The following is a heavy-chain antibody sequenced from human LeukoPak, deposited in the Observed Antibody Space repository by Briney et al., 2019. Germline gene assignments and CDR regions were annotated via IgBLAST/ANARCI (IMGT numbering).Heavy chain of an antibody. J-gene: IGHJ5*02. D-gene: IGHD6-13*01. CDR2: MNPNSGNT. CDR1: GYTFTSYD. Sequence: ASVKVSCTASGYTFTSYDINWVRQATGQGLEWMGWMNPNSGNTGYAQKFQGRVTMTRNTSISTAYMELSSLRSEDTAVYYCARGDKVRVLRGYFDPWGQGTLVTVSS. V-gene: IGHV1-8*01. CDR3: ARGDKVRVLRGYFDP.